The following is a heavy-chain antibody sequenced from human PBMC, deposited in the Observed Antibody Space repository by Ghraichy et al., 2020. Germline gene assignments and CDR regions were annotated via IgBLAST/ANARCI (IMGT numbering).Heavy chain of an antibody. CDR2: ISGGADET. CDR3: AKRRRDGYNSPIDY. Sequence: GGSLRLSCAASGFTFSSYAMNWVRQAPGKGLEWVAGISGGADETWYADAVKGRFTILRDNSKNTVYLQMNSLRAEDTAVYYCAKRRRDGYNSPIDYWGQGTLVTVSS. J-gene: IGHJ4*02. V-gene: IGHV3-23*01. CDR1: GFTFSSYA. D-gene: IGHD5-24*01.